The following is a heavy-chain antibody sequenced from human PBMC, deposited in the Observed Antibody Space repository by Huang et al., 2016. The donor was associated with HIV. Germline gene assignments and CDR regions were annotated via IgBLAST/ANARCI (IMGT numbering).Heavy chain of an antibody. Sequence: QVQLVQSGAEMKKPGSSVKVSCTAPGGTFSSYGISWVRQAPGQGLEWMGGIVPIFRRTDYAPKFQGRLTSSADESTSTAYMELSSLRSQDSAIYFCARGVFDGVWSGDLLPHFYYMDVWGKGTTVTVSS. CDR2: IVPIFRRT. CDR3: ARGVFDGVWSGDLLPHFYYMDV. V-gene: IGHV1-69*13. J-gene: IGHJ6*03. D-gene: IGHD3-10*01. CDR1: GGTFSSYG.